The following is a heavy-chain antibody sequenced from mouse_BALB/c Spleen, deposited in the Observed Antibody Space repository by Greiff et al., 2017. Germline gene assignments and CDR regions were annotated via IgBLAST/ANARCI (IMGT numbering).Heavy chain of an antibody. CDR2: ISSGGSYT. CDR1: GFTFSSYA. D-gene: IGHD1-1*01. Sequence: EVQRVESGGGLVKPGGSLKLSCAASGFTFSSYAMSWVRQSPEKRLEWVAEISSGGSYTYYPDTVTGRFTISRDNAKNTLYLEMSSLRSEDTAMYYCARGRDGSSLPWFAYWGQGTLVTVSA. J-gene: IGHJ3*01. V-gene: IGHV5-9-4*01. CDR3: ARGRDGSSLPWFAY.